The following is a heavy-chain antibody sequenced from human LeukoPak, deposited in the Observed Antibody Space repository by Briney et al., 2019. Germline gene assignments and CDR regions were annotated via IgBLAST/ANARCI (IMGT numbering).Heavy chain of an antibody. V-gene: IGHV5-51*01. CDR2: IYPGDSDT. J-gene: IGHJ4*02. CDR3: ARQNASGSPTY. D-gene: IGHD3-10*01. Sequence: GESLKISCKGSGYSFTTYWIGWVRQMPGKGLEWMGIIYPGDSDTRYSPSFQGQVTISADKSISTAYLQWNSLKSSDTAIYYCARQNASGSPTYWGQGTLVTVSS. CDR1: GYSFTTYW.